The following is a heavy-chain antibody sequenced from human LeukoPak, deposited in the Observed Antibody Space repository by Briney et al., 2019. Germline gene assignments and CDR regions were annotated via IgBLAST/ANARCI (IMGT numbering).Heavy chain of an antibody. CDR3: ARALLVPEVEAFDI. Sequence: GGSLRLSCAASGFTFSSYGMHWVRQAPGKGLEWVAVISYDGSNKYYADSVKGRFTISRDNSKNTLYLQMNSLRAEDTAVYYCARALLVPEVEAFDIWGQGTMVTVSS. CDR2: ISYDGSNK. CDR1: GFTFSSYG. V-gene: IGHV3-30*03. D-gene: IGHD6-6*01. J-gene: IGHJ3*02.